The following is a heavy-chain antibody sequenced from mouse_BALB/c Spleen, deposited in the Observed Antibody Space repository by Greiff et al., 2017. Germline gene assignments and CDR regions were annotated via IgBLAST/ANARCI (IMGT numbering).Heavy chain of an antibody. CDR2: IDPANGNT. CDR1: GFNIKDTY. CDR3: APGWLLRDYAMDY. V-gene: IGHV14-3*02. D-gene: IGHD2-3*01. Sequence: VQLKESGAELVKPGASVKLSCTASGFNIKDTYMHWVKQRPEQGLEWIGRIDPANGNTKYDPKFQGKATITADTSSNTAYLQLSSLTSEDTAVYYCAPGWLLRDYAMDYWGQGTSVTVSS. J-gene: IGHJ4*01.